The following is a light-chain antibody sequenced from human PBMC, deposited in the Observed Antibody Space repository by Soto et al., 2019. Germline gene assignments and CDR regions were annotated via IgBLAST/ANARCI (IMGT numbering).Light chain of an antibody. CDR2: GNS. CDR1: SSNTGAGYD. CDR3: QSYDSSLSALYV. J-gene: IGLJ1*01. V-gene: IGLV1-40*01. Sequence: QAVVTQPPSVSGAPGQRVTISCTGSSSNTGAGYDVHWYQQLPGTAPKLLIYGNSNRPSGVPDRFSGSKSGTSASLAITGLQAEDEADYYCQSYDSSLSALYVFGTGTKLTVL.